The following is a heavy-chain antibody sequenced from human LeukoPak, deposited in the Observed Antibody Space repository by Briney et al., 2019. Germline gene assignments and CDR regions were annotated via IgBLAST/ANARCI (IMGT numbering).Heavy chain of an antibody. Sequence: GGSLRLSCAASGFTFSSYAMSWVRQAPGKGLEWVSSISSSSSYIYYADSVKGRFTISRDNAKNSLYLQMNSLRAEDTAVYYCARDGYGDYEDAFDIWGQGTMVTVSS. V-gene: IGHV3-21*01. CDR3: ARDGYGDYEDAFDI. CDR2: ISSSSSYI. J-gene: IGHJ3*02. D-gene: IGHD4-17*01. CDR1: GFTFSSYA.